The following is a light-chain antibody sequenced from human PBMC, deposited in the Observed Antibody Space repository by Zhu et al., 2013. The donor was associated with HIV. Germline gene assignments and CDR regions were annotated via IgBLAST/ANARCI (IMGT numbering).Light chain of an antibody. CDR1: QTITGGY. CDR2: DAS. Sequence: EVVLTQSPGTLSLSPGARATLSCRASQTITGGYLAWYQQRPGQAPRLLINDASTRAADVPARFSGSGSGTDFTLIINSLKSEDLAVYYCQHYSGWPPYTFGQGTKVEI. J-gene: IGKJ2*01. CDR3: QHYSGWPPYT. V-gene: IGKV3-20*01.